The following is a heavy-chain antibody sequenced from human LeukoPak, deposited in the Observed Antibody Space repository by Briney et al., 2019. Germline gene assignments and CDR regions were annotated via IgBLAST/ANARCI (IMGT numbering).Heavy chain of an antibody. V-gene: IGHV3-33*06. CDR3: AKTRNQQEMATAYFDY. CDR2: IWYDGSNK. Sequence: SGGSLRLSCAASGFTFSDYYMSWVRQAPGKGLEWVAVIWYDGSNKYYADSVKGRFTISRDNPRHTLYLQMNNLRAEDTAVYFCAKTRNQQEMATAYFDYWGQGTLVTVSS. J-gene: IGHJ4*02. D-gene: IGHD1-1*01. CDR1: GFTFSDYY.